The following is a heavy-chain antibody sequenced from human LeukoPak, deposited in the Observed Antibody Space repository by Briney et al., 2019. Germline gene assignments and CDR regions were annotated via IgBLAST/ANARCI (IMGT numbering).Heavy chain of an antibody. V-gene: IGHV4-30-4*08. CDR2: IYYSGST. J-gene: IGHJ6*03. CDR1: GYSISSGYY. CDR3: ARAPSDSSGWYPYYYYMDV. D-gene: IGHD6-19*01. Sequence: SETLSLTCAVSGYSISSGYYWGWIRQPPGKGLEWIGYIYYSGSTYYNPSLKSRVTISVDTSKNQFSLKLSSVTAADTAVYYCARAPSDSSGWYPYYYYMDVWGKGTTVTVSS.